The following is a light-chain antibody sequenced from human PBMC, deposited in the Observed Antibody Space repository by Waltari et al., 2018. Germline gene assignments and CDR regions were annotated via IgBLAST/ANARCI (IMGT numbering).Light chain of an antibody. V-gene: IGLV4-69*01. CDR2: LNTDGGH. Sequence: QLVLTQLPSASASLRASVTLTRTLSTGPSSFVISWHKQQPGKGPRYLMTLNTDGGHTKGDGIADRFSGSTSGAERYLTIASLQSEDEADYFCQTWGTGIVVFGGGTKLTVL. CDR3: QTWGTGIVV. J-gene: IGLJ2*01. CDR1: TGPSSFV.